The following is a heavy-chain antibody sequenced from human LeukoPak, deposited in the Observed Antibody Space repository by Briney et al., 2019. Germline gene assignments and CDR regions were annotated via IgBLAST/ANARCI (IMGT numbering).Heavy chain of an antibody. CDR1: GGSISSYY. J-gene: IGHJ4*02. D-gene: IGHD6-13*01. V-gene: IGHV4-59*01. Sequence: SETLSLTCTVSGGSISSYYWSWIRQPPGKGMGWVGYIYYSGSTNYNPSLKRRVTISVDTSKTQVSLKLSSVTAADTAVYYCARERIAAAGRGSFDYWGQGTLVTVSS. CDR3: ARERIAAAGRGSFDY. CDR2: IYYSGST.